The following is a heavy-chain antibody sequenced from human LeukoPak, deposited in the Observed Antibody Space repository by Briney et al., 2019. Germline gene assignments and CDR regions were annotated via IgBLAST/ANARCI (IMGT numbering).Heavy chain of an antibody. CDR2: INNEGTTT. V-gene: IGHV3-74*01. D-gene: IGHD3-10*01. Sequence: GGSLRPSCEASGLTFSKSWMHWVRQAPGKGLVWVSRINNEGTTTSYADPVKGRFIISRDNAKNTLYLQMNSLRADDTAVYYCARVSGLGTNECYQYWGQGTLVTVRS. J-gene: IGHJ1*01. CDR1: GLTFSKSW. CDR3: ARVSGLGTNECYQY.